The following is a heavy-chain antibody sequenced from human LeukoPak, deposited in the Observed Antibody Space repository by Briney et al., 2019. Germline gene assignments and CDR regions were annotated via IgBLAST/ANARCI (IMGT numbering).Heavy chain of an antibody. V-gene: IGHV3-21*01. D-gene: IGHD2-2*01. CDR1: GFTFSSYS. CDR2: ISSSSGYI. Sequence: GGSLRLSCAASGFTFSSYSMNWVRQAPGKGLEWVSSISSSSGYIYYADSVKGRFTISRDNAKNSLYLQMNSLRAEDTAVYYCARDRKEEYQLLPDIVFDYWGQGTLVTVSS. J-gene: IGHJ4*02. CDR3: ARDRKEEYQLLPDIVFDY.